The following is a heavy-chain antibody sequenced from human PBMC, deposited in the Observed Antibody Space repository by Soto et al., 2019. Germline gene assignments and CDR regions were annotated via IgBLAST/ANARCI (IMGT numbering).Heavy chain of an antibody. CDR3: AKDWPGTSSVTSDY. Sequence: DVYLLESGGTLVQPGGSLRLSCAASGFDFSSYAMTWVRQAPGKGLEWVSGITYTGDTTYYADSVKGRFTISRVNYRNTLYLQMNSLRADDTAMYFCAKDWPGTSSVTSDYWGQGTLVTVSS. V-gene: IGHV3-23*01. D-gene: IGHD4-17*01. CDR2: ITYTGDTT. CDR1: GFDFSSYA. J-gene: IGHJ4*02.